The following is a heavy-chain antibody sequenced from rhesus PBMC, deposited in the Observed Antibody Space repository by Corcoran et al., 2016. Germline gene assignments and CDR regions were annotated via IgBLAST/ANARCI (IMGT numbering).Heavy chain of an antibody. V-gene: IGHV4S7*01. J-gene: IGHJ4*01. CDR1: GGSISGYYL. CDR2: IYGGSGST. CDR3: ARGGGGSWNFDY. D-gene: IGHD6-25*01. Sequence: QVQLQESGPGVVKPSETLSLTCAVSGGSISGYYLWSWLRQPPGKGLEWIGYIYGGSGSTSYNPSLKSRVIISIDTSKNQFSLKLSSVTAADTAVYYCARGGGGSWNFDYWGQGVLVTVSS.